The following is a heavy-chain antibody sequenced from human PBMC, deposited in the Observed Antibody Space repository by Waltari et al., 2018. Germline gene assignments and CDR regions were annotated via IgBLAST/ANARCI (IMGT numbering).Heavy chain of an antibody. D-gene: IGHD2-21*01. J-gene: IGHJ5*02. CDR2: IKSKTDGGTT. CDR1: GFTFSNAW. CDR3: TTDSHHIRRFDP. V-gene: IGHV3-15*01. Sequence: EVQLVESGGGLVKPGGSLRLSCAASGFTFSNAWMSWVRQAPGKGLEWVGRIKSKTDGGTTDYAAPVKGRFTISRDDSKNTRYLQMNSLKTEDTAVYYCTTDSHHIRRFDPWGQGTLVTVSS.